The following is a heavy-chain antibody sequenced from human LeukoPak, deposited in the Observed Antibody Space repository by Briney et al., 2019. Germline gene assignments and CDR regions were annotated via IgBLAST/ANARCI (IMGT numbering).Heavy chain of an antibody. J-gene: IGHJ4*02. CDR2: TYYSGST. V-gene: IGHV4-31*03. Sequence: SDTLSLTCTVSGGSISSGGYYWSWIRQPPGKGLEWIGYTYYSGSTYYNPSLKSRVTISVDTSKNQFSLKLSSVTAADTAVYYCARLGGGLYQLLSSGYYFFDYWGQGTLVTVSS. CDR1: GGSISSGGYY. D-gene: IGHD2-2*01. CDR3: ARLGGGLYQLLSSGYYFFDY.